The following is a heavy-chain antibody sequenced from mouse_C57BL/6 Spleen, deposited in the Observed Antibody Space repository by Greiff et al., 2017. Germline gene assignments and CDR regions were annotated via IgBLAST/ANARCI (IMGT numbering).Heavy chain of an antibody. J-gene: IGHJ4*01. CDR3: AGLRYGSSHYAMDY. CDR1: GFTFTGYW. D-gene: IGHD1-1*01. Sequence: VQLQQSGAELMKPGASVKLSCKATGFTFTGYWIEWVKQRPGHGLEWIGEILPGSGSTNYNEEFTGKATFTADTSSNTAYMQLSSLTTEDSANDYCAGLRYGSSHYAMDYWGQGTSVTVSS. CDR2: ILPGSGST. V-gene: IGHV1-9*01.